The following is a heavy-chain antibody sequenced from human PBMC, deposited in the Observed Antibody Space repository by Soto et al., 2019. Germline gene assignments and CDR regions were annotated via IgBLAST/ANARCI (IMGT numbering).Heavy chain of an antibody. CDR3: ARHNGPLYVGYYYDMDV. V-gene: IGHV4-39*01. J-gene: IGHJ6*02. Sequence: SETLSLTCTVSGGSISRSSYYSGWIRQPPGKGLEWIGSIYYSGYPYYNPSLKSRVTISVDTSKNQFSLKLSSVTAADTAVYYCARHNGPLYVGYYYDMDVWGQGTTVT. CDR2: IYYSGYP. CDR1: GGSISRSSYY. D-gene: IGHD3-16*01.